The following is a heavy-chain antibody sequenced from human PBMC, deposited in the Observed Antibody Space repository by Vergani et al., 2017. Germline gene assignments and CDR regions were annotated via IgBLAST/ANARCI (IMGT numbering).Heavy chain of an antibody. CDR2: INPSGGST. CDR3: ARSIVGGGADY. Sequence: QVQLVQSGAEVKKPGASVKVSCKASGYTFTSYYMHWVRQAPGQGLEWMGIINPSGGSTSYAQKFQGKVTMTRDPSTSTVYMELRSLGSEDTAVYYCARSIVGGGADYWGQGTLVTVAS. J-gene: IGHJ4*02. CDR1: GYTFTSYY. D-gene: IGHD3-10*01. V-gene: IGHV1-46*01.